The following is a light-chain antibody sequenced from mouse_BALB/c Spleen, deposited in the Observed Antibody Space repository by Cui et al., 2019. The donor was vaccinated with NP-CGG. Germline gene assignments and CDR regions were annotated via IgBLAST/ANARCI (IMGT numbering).Light chain of an antibody. V-gene: IGLV1*01. J-gene: IGLJ1*01. Sequence: HAFVTQVSAFTTSPGETVTLTCRSSTGAVTTSNYANWVQEKPDHLFTGLIGGTNNRAPGVPARFSGSLIGDKAALTITGAQTEDEAIYFCALWYSNHWVFGGGTKLTVL. CDR2: GTN. CDR1: TGAVTTSNY. CDR3: ALWYSNHWV.